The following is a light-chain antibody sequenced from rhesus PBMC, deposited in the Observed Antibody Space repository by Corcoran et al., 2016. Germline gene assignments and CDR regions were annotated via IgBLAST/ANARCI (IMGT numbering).Light chain of an antibody. J-gene: IGKJ4*01. V-gene: IGKV1-43*02. CDR1: QGISTY. CDR3: LQYNSDPLT. CDR2: KAS. Sequence: DIQMTQSPSSRSASVGDRVTITCRASQGISTYLNWYQQKQGKAPKRLIYKASSLESGVPSRFSGSGSGTDFTLTISSLPPYDFATYSFLQYNSDPLTFGGGTKVELK.